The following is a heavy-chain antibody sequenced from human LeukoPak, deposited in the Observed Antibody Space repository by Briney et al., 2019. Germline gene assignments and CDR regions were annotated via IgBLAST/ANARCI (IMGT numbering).Heavy chain of an antibody. CDR1: GFSFNNCA. D-gene: IGHD1-20*01. CDR2: IVGDGSKT. CDR3: AKPPNNFDYLDI. Sequence: GGSLRLSCAASGFSFNNCAMTWVRQAPGKGLEWVSTIVGDGSKTYYADSVKGRFTISSDNSRTLLFLHMNSLRADDTAVYYCAKPPNNFDYLDIGGQGTLVTVSS. V-gene: IGHV3-23*01. J-gene: IGHJ1*01.